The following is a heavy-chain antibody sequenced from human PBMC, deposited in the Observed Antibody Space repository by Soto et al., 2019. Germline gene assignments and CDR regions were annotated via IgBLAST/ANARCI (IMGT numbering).Heavy chain of an antibody. V-gene: IGHV1-2*04. D-gene: IGHD3-10*01. Sequence: QVQLVQSGAEVKKPGASVKVSCKAPGYTFTGYYMHWVRQAPGQGLEWMGWINPNSGGTNYAQKFQGWVTMTRDTSISTAYMELSRLRSDDTAVYYCARVPYYYGSGRIYYFDYWGQGTLVTVSS. CDR1: GYTFTGYY. J-gene: IGHJ4*02. CDR2: INPNSGGT. CDR3: ARVPYYYGSGRIYYFDY.